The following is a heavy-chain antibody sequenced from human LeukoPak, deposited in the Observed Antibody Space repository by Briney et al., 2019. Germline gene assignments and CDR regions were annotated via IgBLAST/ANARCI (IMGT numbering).Heavy chain of an antibody. CDR1: GFTFSHYG. J-gene: IGHJ3*02. CDR2: IRYDESDK. V-gene: IGHV3-30*02. D-gene: IGHD2-2*01. Sequence: GGSLRLSCATSGFTFSHYGMHWVRQPPGRGLDWVAHIRYDESDKYYADSVKGRFTISRDNAKNSLYLQMNSLRAEDTAVYYCARDSTYCSSTSCYSDAFDIWGQGTMVTVSS. CDR3: ARDSTYCSSTSCYSDAFDI.